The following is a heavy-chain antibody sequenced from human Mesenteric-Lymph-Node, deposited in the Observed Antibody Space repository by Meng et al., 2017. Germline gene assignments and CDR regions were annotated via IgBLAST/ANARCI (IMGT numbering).Heavy chain of an antibody. CDR1: GYTFTGYY. J-gene: IGHJ4*02. D-gene: IGHD1-20*01. Sequence: ASVKVSCKASGYTFTGYYMHWVRQAPGQRLEWMGRISPNSGDTQYAQRFQGRITMTRDTSISTAYMELSRLRSDDTAVYYCARASQITEFEYWGQGTLVTVSS. CDR2: ISPNSGDT. V-gene: IGHV1-2*06. CDR3: ARASQITEFEY.